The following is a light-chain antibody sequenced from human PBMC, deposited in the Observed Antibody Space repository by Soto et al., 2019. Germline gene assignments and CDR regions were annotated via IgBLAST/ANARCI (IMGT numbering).Light chain of an antibody. Sequence: DLPMTQSPSSLSASVGDRVTITCRASQSISSYLNWYQQKPGKAPKLLIYAASSLQSGVPSRFSGSGSGTDFTLTISSLQPEDFATYYCQQSYSTPPELTFGGGTKVEIK. V-gene: IGKV1-39*01. J-gene: IGKJ4*01. CDR1: QSISSY. CDR2: AAS. CDR3: QQSYSTPPELT.